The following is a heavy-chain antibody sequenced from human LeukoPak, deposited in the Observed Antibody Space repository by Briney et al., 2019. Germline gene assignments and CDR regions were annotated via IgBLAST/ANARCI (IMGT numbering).Heavy chain of an antibody. V-gene: IGHV4-59*01. CDR3: AIIAAAGTSFDY. CDR1: GGSISSYY. Sequence: SETLSLTCTVSGGSISSYYWSWIRQPPGKGLEWIGYIYYSGRTNYNPSLKSRVTISVDTSKNQFSLKLSSVTAADTAVYYCAIIAAAGTSFDYWGEGTLVTVSS. J-gene: IGHJ4*02. D-gene: IGHD6-13*01. CDR2: IYYSGRT.